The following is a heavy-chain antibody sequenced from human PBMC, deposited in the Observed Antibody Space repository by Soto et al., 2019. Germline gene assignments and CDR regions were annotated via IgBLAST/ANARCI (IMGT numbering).Heavy chain of an antibody. CDR2: IYWDDNK. CDR3: APCLYYGSVRTRFDY. Sequence: QITLKESGPTLVKPTQTLTLTCTFSGFSLSTSGVGVGWIRQPPGKALEWLALIYWDDNKRYSPSLKSRLTTTEDTSQTQVVLTLTNMDPVDTATYYCAPCLYYGSVRTRFDYWGQGTLVTVSS. CDR1: GFSLSTSGVG. J-gene: IGHJ4*02. D-gene: IGHD3-10*01. V-gene: IGHV2-5*02.